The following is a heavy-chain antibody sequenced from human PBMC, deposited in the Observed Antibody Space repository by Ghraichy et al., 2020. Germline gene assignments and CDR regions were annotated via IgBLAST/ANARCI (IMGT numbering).Heavy chain of an antibody. CDR2: ISDSGGNT. CDR1: GFTFSKYA. Sequence: GGSLRLSCAASGFTFSKYAMSWVRQAPGKGLEWVSGISDSGGNTYYAESVKGRFTISRDNSKNTLWLQMNSLRAEDTAIYYCAFDYWGQGTLVTVSS. CDR3: AFDY. V-gene: IGHV3-23*01. J-gene: IGHJ4*02.